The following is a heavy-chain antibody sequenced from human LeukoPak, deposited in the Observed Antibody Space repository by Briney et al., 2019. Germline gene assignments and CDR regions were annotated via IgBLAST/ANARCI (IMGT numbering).Heavy chain of an antibody. J-gene: IGHJ5*02. CDR1: GGSISSYY. CDR3: ARGAIWRSSAPGARARRKSNWFDP. Sequence: PSETLSLTCTVSGGSISSYYWSWIRQPPGKGLEWIGYIYYSGSTNYNPSLKSRVTISVDTSKNQFSLKLSSVTAADTAVYYCARGAIWRSSAPGARARRKSNWFDPWGQGTLVTVSS. CDR2: IYYSGST. D-gene: IGHD6-6*01. V-gene: IGHV4-59*12.